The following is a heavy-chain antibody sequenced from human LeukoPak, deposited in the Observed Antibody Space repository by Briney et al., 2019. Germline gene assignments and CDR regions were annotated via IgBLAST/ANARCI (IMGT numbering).Heavy chain of an antibody. Sequence: GASVKVSCKASGYTFTAYYIHWVRQAPGQGLEWMGRIIPIFGTANYAQKFQGRVTITTDESTSTAYMELSSLRSEDTAVYYCARDYYYDSSGYYYNPFDYWGQGTLVTVSS. CDR1: GYTFTAYY. J-gene: IGHJ4*02. CDR2: IIPIFGTA. CDR3: ARDYYYDSSGYYYNPFDY. V-gene: IGHV1-69*05. D-gene: IGHD3-22*01.